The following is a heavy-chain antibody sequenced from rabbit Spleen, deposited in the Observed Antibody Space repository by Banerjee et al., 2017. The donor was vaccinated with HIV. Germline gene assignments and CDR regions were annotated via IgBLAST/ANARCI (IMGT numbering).Heavy chain of an antibody. CDR2: IYAGSSGST. CDR3: ARDTGSSFSSYGMDL. Sequence: QEQLVESGGGLVQPEGSLTLTCKASGFSFSNKAVMCWVRQAPGKGLEWIACIYAGSSGSTYYASWAKGRFTCSKTSSTTVTLQVTRLTAADTATYFCARDTGSSFSSYGMDLWGQGTLVTVS. CDR1: GFSFSNKAV. V-gene: IGHV1S45*01. D-gene: IGHD8-1*01. J-gene: IGHJ3*01.